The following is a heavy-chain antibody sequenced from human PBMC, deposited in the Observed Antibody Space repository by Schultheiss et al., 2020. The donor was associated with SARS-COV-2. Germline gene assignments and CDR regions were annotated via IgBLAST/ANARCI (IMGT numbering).Heavy chain of an antibody. J-gene: IGHJ4*02. CDR3: ASFGNYVVSFDY. CDR1: GGSFSGYY. CDR2: INHSGST. V-gene: IGHV4-34*01. Sequence: SDTLSLTCAVYGGSFSGYYWSWIRQPPGKGLEWIGEINHSGSTNYNPSLKSRVTIEVDTSKNQFSLKLSSVTAADTAVYYCASFGNYVVSFDYWGQGTLVTVSS. D-gene: IGHD4-11*01.